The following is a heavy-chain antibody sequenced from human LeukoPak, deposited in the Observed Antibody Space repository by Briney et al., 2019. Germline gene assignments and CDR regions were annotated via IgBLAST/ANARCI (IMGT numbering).Heavy chain of an antibody. V-gene: IGHV4-59*01. J-gene: IGHJ5*02. CDR2: IYYSGST. CDR3: ARTSEIPVSGTVWFDP. CDR1: GGSFSGYY. Sequence: SETLSLTCAVYGGSFSGYYWSWIRQPPGKGLEWIGYIYYSGSTKYNPSLKSRVTISVDTSKNQFSLKLTSVTAADTAVYYCARTSEIPVSGTVWFDPWGQGTLVTVSS. D-gene: IGHD6-19*01.